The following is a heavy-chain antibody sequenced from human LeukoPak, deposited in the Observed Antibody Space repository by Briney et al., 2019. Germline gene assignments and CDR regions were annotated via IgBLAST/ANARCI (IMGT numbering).Heavy chain of an antibody. D-gene: IGHD3-3*01. CDR1: GFTFSRYA. CDR2: ISYDANIGSNK. CDR3: ARDGGYDFWSGYYQDY. J-gene: IGHJ4*02. V-gene: IGHV3-30-3*01. Sequence: GGSLRLSCATSGFTFSRYAMHWVRQAPGKGLEWVALISYDANIGSNKYYADSVKGRFTISRDNSKNTLYLQMNSLRAEDTAVYYCARDGGYDFWSGYYQDYWGQGTLVTVSS.